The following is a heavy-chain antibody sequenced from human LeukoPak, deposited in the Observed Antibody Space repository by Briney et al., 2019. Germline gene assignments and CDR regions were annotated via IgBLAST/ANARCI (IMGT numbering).Heavy chain of an antibody. CDR3: ARESTYYDTLTGYLRPRYFDY. CDR1: GGSISSGDYY. Sequence: PSQTLSLTCTFSGGSISSGDYYWSWIRQPPGKGLEWIGYIYYSGSTYYNPSLQSRVTISVDTSKNQFSLKLSSVTAAGTAVYYCARESTYYDTLTGYLRPRYFDYWGQGTLVTVSS. D-gene: IGHD3-9*01. CDR2: IYYSGST. V-gene: IGHV4-30-4*08. J-gene: IGHJ4*02.